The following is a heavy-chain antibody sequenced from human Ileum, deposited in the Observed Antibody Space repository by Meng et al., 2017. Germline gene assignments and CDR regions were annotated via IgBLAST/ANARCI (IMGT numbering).Heavy chain of an antibody. Sequence: VQLQQCGAGLLKASETLSLTCAVYGGSFSGYYWSWIRQPPGKGLEWIGEINHSGSTNYNPSLKSRVTISVDTSKNQFSLKLSSVTAADTAVYYCARGGHDSSGYYSFDYWGQGTLVTVSS. V-gene: IGHV4-34*01. D-gene: IGHD3-22*01. J-gene: IGHJ4*02. CDR3: ARGGHDSSGYYSFDY. CDR2: INHSGST. CDR1: GGSFSGYY.